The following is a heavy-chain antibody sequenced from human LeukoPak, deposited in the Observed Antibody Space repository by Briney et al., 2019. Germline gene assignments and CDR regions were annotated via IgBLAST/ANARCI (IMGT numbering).Heavy chain of an antibody. J-gene: IGHJ5*02. V-gene: IGHV4-59*01. CDR2: IYYSGST. Sequence: SETLSLTCTVSGGSISSYYWSWIRQPPGKGLEWFGYIYYSGSTNYNPSLKSRVTISVDTSKNQFSLKLSSVTAADTAVYYCASTTGYKGWFDPWGQGTLVTVSS. CDR1: GGSISSYY. D-gene: IGHD1-14*01. CDR3: ASTTGYKGWFDP.